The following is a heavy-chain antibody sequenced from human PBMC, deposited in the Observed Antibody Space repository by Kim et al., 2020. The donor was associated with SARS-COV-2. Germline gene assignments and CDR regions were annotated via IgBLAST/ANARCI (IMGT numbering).Heavy chain of an antibody. V-gene: IGHV4-59*13. CDR2: IYYSGST. Sequence: SETLSLTCTVSGGSISSYYWSWIRQPPGKGLEWIGYIYYSGSTNYNPSLKSRVTISVDTSKNQFSLKLSSVTAADTAVYYCAGVTYYYGSGSPYFDYWGQGTLVTVSS. D-gene: IGHD3-10*01. J-gene: IGHJ4*02. CDR1: GGSISSYY. CDR3: AGVTYYYGSGSPYFDY.